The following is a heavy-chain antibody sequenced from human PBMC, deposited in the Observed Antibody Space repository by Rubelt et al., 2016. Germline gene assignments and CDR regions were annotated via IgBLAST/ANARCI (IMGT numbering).Heavy chain of an antibody. D-gene: IGHD1-26*01. V-gene: IGHV4-31*03. CDR2: IYYSGST. Sequence: QGEESGPGLVKPSETLSLTCSVSGGSISSSSYYWGWIRQPPGKGLEWIGYIYYSGSTYYNPSLKSRVSISVDTSKNQFSLKLSSVTAADTAVYYCARSQTGATLDAFDIWGQGTMVTVSS. CDR1: GGSISSSSYY. CDR3: ARSQTGATLDAFDI. J-gene: IGHJ3*02.